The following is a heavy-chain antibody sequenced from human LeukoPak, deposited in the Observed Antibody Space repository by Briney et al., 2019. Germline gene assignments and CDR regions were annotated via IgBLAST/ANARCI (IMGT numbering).Heavy chain of an antibody. J-gene: IGHJ4*02. CDR3: ARDPDSSGYLVSELDY. Sequence: ASVKVSCKASGYTFTSYGISWVRQAPGQGLEWMGWISAYNGSTNYAQKLQGRVTMTTDTSTSTAYMELRSLRSDDTAVYYCARDPDSSGYLVSELDYWGQGTLVTVSS. D-gene: IGHD3-22*01. V-gene: IGHV1-18*01. CDR2: ISAYNGST. CDR1: GYTFTSYG.